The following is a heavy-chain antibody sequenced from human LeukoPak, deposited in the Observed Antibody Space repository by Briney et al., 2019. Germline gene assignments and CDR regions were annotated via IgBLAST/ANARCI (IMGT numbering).Heavy chain of an antibody. CDR3: ARERERFLNL. V-gene: IGHV3-30*03. CDR2: ISYDGSNK. D-gene: IGHD3-3*01. Sequence: GGSLRLSCAASGFTFRSYGMTWVRQAPGKGLQWVAVISYDGSNKYYTDSVKGRFTISRDNSKNTLYLEMNSLRAEDTAVYYCARERERFLNLWGQGTLVTASS. CDR1: GFTFRSYG. J-gene: IGHJ4*02.